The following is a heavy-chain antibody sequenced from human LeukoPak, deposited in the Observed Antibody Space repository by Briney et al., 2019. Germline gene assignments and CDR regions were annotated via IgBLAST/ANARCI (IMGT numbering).Heavy chain of an antibody. J-gene: IGHJ4*02. CDR3: ARDILPSYSGYDRTLPDY. V-gene: IGHV1-46*01. CDR1: GYTFTSYY. CDR2: VNPSGGST. Sequence: ASVKVSCEASGYTFTSYYMHWVRQPPGQGLEWMRIVNPSGGSTSYAQKFQGRVTMTRDTSTSTVYMELSSLRSEDTAVYYCARDILPSYSGYDRTLPDYWGQGTLVTVSS. D-gene: IGHD5-12*01.